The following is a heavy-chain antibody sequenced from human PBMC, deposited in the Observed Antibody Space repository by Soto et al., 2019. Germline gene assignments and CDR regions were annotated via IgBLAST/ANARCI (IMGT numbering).Heavy chain of an antibody. Sequence: GGSLRLSCAASGFTFSSYAMCWVRQAPGKGLEWVSAISGSGGSTYYADSVKGRFTISRDNSKNTLYLQMNSLRAEDTAVYYCSKDWAVGATTNDWGQGTLVTDSS. V-gene: IGHV3-23*01. J-gene: IGHJ4*02. CDR3: SKDWAVGATTND. D-gene: IGHD1-26*01. CDR1: GFTFSSYA. CDR2: ISGSGGST.